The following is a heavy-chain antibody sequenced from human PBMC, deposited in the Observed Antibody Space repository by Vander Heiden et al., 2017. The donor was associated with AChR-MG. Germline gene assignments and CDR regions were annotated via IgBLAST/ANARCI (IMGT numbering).Heavy chain of an antibody. J-gene: IGHJ4*02. Sequence: EVQLLESGGGLVQPGGSLRLSCAASGFTFSSYAMSWVRQAPGKGLEWVSAISGSGGSTYYADSVKGRFTISRDNSKNTLYLQMNSLRAEDTAVYYCASDRGVSFLLPLGYWGQGTLVTVSS. D-gene: IGHD2-15*01. CDR2: ISGSGGST. CDR3: ASDRGVSFLLPLGY. CDR1: GFTFSSYA. V-gene: IGHV3-23*01.